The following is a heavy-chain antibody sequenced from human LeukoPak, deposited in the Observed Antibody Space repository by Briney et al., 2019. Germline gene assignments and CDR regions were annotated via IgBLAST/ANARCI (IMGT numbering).Heavy chain of an antibody. J-gene: IGHJ6*03. CDR3: ARTTMVRGTYYMDV. Sequence: SETLSLTCTVSGGSISSYYWSWIRQPPGKGLEWIGYIYYSGYTNYNPSLKSRVTISVDTSKNQFSLKLSSVTAADTAVYYYARTTMVRGTYYMDVWGKGTTVTISS. CDR2: IYYSGYT. D-gene: IGHD3-10*01. CDR1: GGSISSYY. V-gene: IGHV4-59*01.